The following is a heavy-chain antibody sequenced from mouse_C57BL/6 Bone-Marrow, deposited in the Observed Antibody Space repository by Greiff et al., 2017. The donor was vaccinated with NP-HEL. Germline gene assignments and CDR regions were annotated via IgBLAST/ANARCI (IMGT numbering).Heavy chain of an antibody. D-gene: IGHD1-1*01. J-gene: IGHJ2*01. CDR3: ARFPYYGSPDFDY. CDR1: GYTFTDYY. Sequence: VQLQQSGPELVKPGASVKISCKASGYTFTDYYMNWVKQSPGKSLEWIGDINPNNGGTSYNQKFKGKATLTVDKSSSTAYMELRSRTSEDSAVYYCARFPYYGSPDFDYWGQGTTLTVSS. V-gene: IGHV1-26*01. CDR2: INPNNGGT.